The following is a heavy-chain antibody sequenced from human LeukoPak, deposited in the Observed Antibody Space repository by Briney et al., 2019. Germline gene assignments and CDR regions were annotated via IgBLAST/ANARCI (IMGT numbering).Heavy chain of an antibody. CDR2: IYHSGST. D-gene: IGHD6-19*01. CDR1: GYSISSGYY. Sequence: SETLSLTCAVSGYSISSGYYWGWIRQPPGKGLEWIGRIYHSGSTYYNPSLTSRVTISVDTSKNQFSLKLSSVTAADTAVYYCVRHVLGAGWLDAFDIWGQGTMVTVSS. V-gene: IGHV4-38-2*01. J-gene: IGHJ3*02. CDR3: VRHVLGAGWLDAFDI.